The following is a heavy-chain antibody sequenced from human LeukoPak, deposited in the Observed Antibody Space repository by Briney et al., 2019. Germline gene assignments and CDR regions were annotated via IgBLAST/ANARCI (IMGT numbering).Heavy chain of an antibody. CDR3: AKDSSGYYYGVWWYFDL. D-gene: IGHD3-22*01. J-gene: IGHJ2*01. Sequence: PGGSLRLSCAASGFTFSSYAMSWVRQAPGKGLEWVSAISGSGGSTCYADSVKGRFTISRDNSKNTLYLQMNSLRAEDTAVYYCAKDSSGYYYGVWWYFDLWGRGTLVTVSS. CDR1: GFTFSSYA. CDR2: ISGSGGST. V-gene: IGHV3-23*01.